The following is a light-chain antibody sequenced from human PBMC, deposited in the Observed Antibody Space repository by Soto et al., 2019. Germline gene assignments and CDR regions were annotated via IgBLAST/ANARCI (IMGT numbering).Light chain of an antibody. V-gene: IGLV2-23*01. CDR2: EGN. Sequence: QSALTQPASVSGSPGQSIAISCTGSSSDVGSYNVVSWYQQHPGKAPKLMIYEGNKRPSGVSNRFSGSHSGNTASLTISGLQAEDEADYYCCAYAGSVTLFGTGTKVTVL. J-gene: IGLJ1*01. CDR3: CAYAGSVTL. CDR1: SSDVGSYNV.